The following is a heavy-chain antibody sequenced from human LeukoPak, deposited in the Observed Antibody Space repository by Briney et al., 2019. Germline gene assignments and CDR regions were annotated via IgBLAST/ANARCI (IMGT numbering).Heavy chain of an antibody. J-gene: IGHJ5*02. D-gene: IGHD6-13*01. CDR3: AKEGGSWFPLFDP. CDR1: GFTFSSYW. Sequence: GGSLRLSCAASGFTFSSYWMSWIRQAPGKGLEWVANIKEDGTEKYYVDSVKGRFTISRDNAKISLYLQMNSLRAEDTAVYYCAKEGGSWFPLFDPWGQGTLVTVSS. V-gene: IGHV3-7*01. CDR2: IKEDGTEK.